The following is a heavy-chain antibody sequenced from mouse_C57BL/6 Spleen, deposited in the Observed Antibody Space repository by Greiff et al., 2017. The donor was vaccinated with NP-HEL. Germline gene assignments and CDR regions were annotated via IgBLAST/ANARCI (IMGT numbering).Heavy chain of an antibody. CDR1: GYAFSSSW. J-gene: IGHJ1*03. Sequence: QVQLQQSGPELVKPGASVKISCKASGYAFSSSWMNWVKQRPGKGLEWIGRIYPGDGDTNYNGKVKGKATLTADKSSSTAYMQLSSLTSEDSAVYVCARSGTTVVDFDVWGTGTTVTVSS. D-gene: IGHD1-1*01. CDR2: IYPGDGDT. V-gene: IGHV1-82*01. CDR3: ARSGTTVVDFDV.